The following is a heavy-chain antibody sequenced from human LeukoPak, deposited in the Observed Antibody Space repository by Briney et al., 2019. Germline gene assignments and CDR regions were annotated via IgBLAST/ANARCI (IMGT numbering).Heavy chain of an antibody. CDR3: AREKSVIDSTYYVDV. J-gene: IGHJ6*03. Sequence: SETLSLTCTGSGGSISNYCWSWIRQPAGKGLEWLGRIYTNENTNYNPFLNSRVTMSVDMSKNQFSLTLSSVTAADTAVYYCAREKSVIDSTYYVDVWGSGTTVTVSS. CDR1: GGSISNYC. CDR2: IYTNENT. V-gene: IGHV4-4*07. D-gene: IGHD4-11*01.